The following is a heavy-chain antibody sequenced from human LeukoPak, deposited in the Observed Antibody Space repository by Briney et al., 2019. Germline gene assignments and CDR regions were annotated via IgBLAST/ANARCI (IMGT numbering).Heavy chain of an antibody. CDR3: ARGPNFWSGYYGGYNWFDP. CDR1: GGSISSYY. V-gene: IGHV4-4*07. J-gene: IGHJ5*02. Sequence: SETLSLTCTVSGGSISSYYWSWIRQPAGKGLEWIGRIYTSGSTNYNPSLKSRVTMSVDTSKNQFSLKLSSVTAADTAVYYCARGPNFWSGYYGGYNWFDPWGQGTLVTVSS. CDR2: IYTSGST. D-gene: IGHD3-3*01.